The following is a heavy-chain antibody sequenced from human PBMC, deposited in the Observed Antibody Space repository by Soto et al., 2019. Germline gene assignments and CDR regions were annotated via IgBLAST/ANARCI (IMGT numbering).Heavy chain of an antibody. Sequence: ASVKVSCKASGYTFTSYGISWVRQAPGQGLEWMGWISAYNGNTNYAQKLQGRVTMTTDTSTSTAYMELRSLRSDDTAVYYCARYGKLRFLEWLISGGAFDIWGQGTMVTLS. CDR3: ARYGKLRFLEWLISGGAFDI. J-gene: IGHJ3*02. V-gene: IGHV1-18*04. CDR2: ISAYNGNT. CDR1: GYTFTSYG. D-gene: IGHD3-3*01.